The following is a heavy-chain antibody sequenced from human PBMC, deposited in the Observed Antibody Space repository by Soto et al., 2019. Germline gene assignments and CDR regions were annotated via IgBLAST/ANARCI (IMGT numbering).Heavy chain of an antibody. D-gene: IGHD4-17*01. CDR3: AADGMTTHPYDY. V-gene: IGHV1-58*01. Sequence: ASVKVSCKTSGFTFSSSAVHWVRQARGHRLQWIGWIDVGSANANYAQMLQERVTISRDMSTSTAYMELSSLRPEDTAVYYCAADGMTTHPYDYWGQGTLVTVSS. J-gene: IGHJ4*02. CDR1: GFTFSSSA. CDR2: IDVGSANA.